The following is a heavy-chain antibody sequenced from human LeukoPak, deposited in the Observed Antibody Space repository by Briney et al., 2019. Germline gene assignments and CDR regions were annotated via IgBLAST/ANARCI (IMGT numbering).Heavy chain of an antibody. V-gene: IGHV4-59*01. D-gene: IGHD5-18*01. J-gene: IGHJ4*02. Sequence: KPSETRSLTCSVPGGSISSYYLSWIRQPPGKGLEWIGYIYYSGSTNYNPSLKSRVTISVDTSKNQFSLKLSSVTAADTAVYYCARIVRYNYNYVDYWGQRTLVPVSS. CDR3: ARIVRYNYNYVDY. CDR1: GGSISSYY. CDR2: IYYSGST.